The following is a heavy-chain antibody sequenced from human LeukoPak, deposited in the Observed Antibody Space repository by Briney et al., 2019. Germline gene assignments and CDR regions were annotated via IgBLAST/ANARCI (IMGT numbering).Heavy chain of an antibody. V-gene: IGHV4-4*07. J-gene: IGHJ4*02. D-gene: IGHD5-12*01. CDR2: IYPRESP. Sequence: SETLSLTCTVSGGSISSYSWSWMRQPAGKGREWIGRIYPRESPNYNPSLKSRVIMSVDKSKNQFSLRLMSVTAADTAVYYCAREWHHVFYYWGEGNLVTVSS. CDR1: GGSISSYS. CDR3: AREWHHVFYY.